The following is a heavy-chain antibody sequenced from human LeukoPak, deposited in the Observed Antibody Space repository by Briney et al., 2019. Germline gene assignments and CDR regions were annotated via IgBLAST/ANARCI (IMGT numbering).Heavy chain of an antibody. V-gene: IGHV3-48*01. CDR2: ISSSSSTI. CDR1: GFSFSSYN. CDR3: ARVGFYDSSGYYYGGDDY. Sequence: SGGSLRLSCAASGFSFSSYNMNWVRQAPGKGLEWASYISSSSSTIYYADSVKGRFTISRDNAKNSLYLQMNSLRADDTAVYYCARVGFYDSSGYYYGGDDYWGQGTLVTVSS. D-gene: IGHD3-22*01. J-gene: IGHJ4*02.